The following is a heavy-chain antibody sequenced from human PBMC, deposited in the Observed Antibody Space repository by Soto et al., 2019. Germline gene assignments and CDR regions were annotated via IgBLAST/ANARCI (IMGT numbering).Heavy chain of an antibody. J-gene: IGHJ6*02. V-gene: IGHV3-33*01. CDR2: IWYDGSNK. CDR1: GFTFSTYG. CDR3: ARDRNGMDL. Sequence: QVQLVESGGGVVQPGRSLRLSCTASGFTFSTYGMHWVRRAPGKGLEWVAVIWYDGSNKYYAGSVKGRFTISRDDSKSTLYLQLNSLRAEDTAVYYCARDRNGMDLWGQGTTVTVSS.